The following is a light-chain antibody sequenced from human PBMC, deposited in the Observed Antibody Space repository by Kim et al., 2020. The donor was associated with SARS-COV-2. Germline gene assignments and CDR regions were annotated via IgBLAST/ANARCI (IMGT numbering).Light chain of an antibody. CDR3: QQYLYYWT. J-gene: IGKJ1*01. Sequence: DIQMTQSPSTLSASVGDRVTITCRASQSISSWLAWYQQKPGKAPKVLIYDASSLESGVPSRFSGSGSGTEFTLNINNLQPDDFATYYCQQYLYYWTFGQGTKVDIK. V-gene: IGKV1-5*01. CDR1: QSISSW. CDR2: DAS.